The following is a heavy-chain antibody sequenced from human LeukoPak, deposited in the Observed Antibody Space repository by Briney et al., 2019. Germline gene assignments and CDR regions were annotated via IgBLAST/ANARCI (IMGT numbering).Heavy chain of an antibody. V-gene: IGHV3-53*01. CDR3: ARDLGFAADY. CDR2: IYSGGST. D-gene: IGHD6-25*01. J-gene: IGHJ4*02. CDR1: GFTFSSYW. Sequence: GGSLRLSCAASGFTFSSYWMSWVRQAPGKGLEWVSVIYSGGSTYYADSVKGRFTISRDNSKNTPYLQMNSLRAEDTAVYYCARDLGFAADYWGQGTLVTVSS.